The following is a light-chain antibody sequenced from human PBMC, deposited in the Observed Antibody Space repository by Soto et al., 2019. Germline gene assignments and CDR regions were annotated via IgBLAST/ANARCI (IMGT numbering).Light chain of an antibody. J-gene: IGLJ2*01. CDR2: ENN. Sequence: NFMLTQPHSVSESPGKTLSISCTRSSGSIANNYVQWYQQRPGSPPTTVIYENNQRLSGVPDRFSGSTDGSSNSASLTISGLQTEDESDYYCQSYDSDFVVFGGGTQLTVL. CDR1: SGSIANNY. CDR3: QSYDSDFVV. V-gene: IGLV6-57*04.